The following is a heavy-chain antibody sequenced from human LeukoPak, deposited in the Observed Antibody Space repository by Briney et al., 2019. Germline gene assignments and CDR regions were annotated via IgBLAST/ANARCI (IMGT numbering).Heavy chain of an antibody. D-gene: IGHD2-15*01. J-gene: IGHJ6*02. V-gene: IGHV3-23*01. CDR1: GFTFSSNA. CDR2: ISGSGRNT. Sequence: PGGSLRLSCAASGFTFSSNAMNWVRQAPGKGLEWVSRISGSGRNTYYADSVKGRFTISRDNSKNTLYLQMNSLRAEDTAVYYCAKASCSGECYYAMAVWGQGTTVTVSS. CDR3: AKASCSGECYYAMAV.